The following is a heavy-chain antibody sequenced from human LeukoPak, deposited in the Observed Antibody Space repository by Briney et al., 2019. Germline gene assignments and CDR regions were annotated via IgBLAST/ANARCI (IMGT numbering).Heavy chain of an antibody. CDR2: IYYSGST. V-gene: IGHV4-59*08. CDR3: ARQGYSSGWYFDY. CDR1: GGSISSYY. Sequence: KPSETLSLTCTVSGGSISSYYWSWIRQPPGKGLEWIGYIYYSGSTNYNPSLKSRVTISVDTSKNQFSLKLSSVTAADTAVYYCARQGYSSGWYFDYWGQGTLVTVSS. J-gene: IGHJ4*02. D-gene: IGHD6-19*01.